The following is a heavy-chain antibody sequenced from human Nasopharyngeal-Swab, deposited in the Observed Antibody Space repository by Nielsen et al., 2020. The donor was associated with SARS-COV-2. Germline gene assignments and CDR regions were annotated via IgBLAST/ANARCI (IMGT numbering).Heavy chain of an antibody. CDR3: ARRTYSSGWYEAPAYFDY. J-gene: IGHJ4*02. Sequence: ASVKVSCKASGYTFTSYYMHWVRQAPGQGLEWMGIINPSGGSTSYAQKFQGRVTITADESTSTAYMELSSLRSEDTAVYYCARRTYSSGWYEAPAYFDYWGQGTLVTVSS. CDR2: INPSGGST. V-gene: IGHV1-46*01. CDR1: GYTFTSYY. D-gene: IGHD6-19*01.